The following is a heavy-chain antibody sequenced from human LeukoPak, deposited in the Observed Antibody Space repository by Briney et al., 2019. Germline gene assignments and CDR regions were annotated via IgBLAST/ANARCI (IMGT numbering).Heavy chain of an antibody. D-gene: IGHD3-10*01. CDR2: ISWNSGRT. CDR1: GLTFSSSW. V-gene: IGHV3-9*01. Sequence: PGGSLRLSCAVSGLTFSSSWMHWVRQVPGKGLEWVSGISWNSGRTGYADSVKGRFTISRDNAKKSLYLQMNSLRDEDTALYYCAKGIYGSGSYHGAFDSWGQGTMVSVSS. CDR3: AKGIYGSGSYHGAFDS. J-gene: IGHJ3*02.